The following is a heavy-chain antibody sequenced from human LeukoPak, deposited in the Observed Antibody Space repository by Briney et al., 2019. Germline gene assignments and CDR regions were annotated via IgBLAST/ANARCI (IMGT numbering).Heavy chain of an antibody. J-gene: IGHJ4*02. Sequence: SETLSLNCTVSGSFIGSSSFYWAWIRQTPGKGLEWIGSLAYSGSTYYKSSLKSRVALSVDAAKNQFSLNLTSVTAADTALFYCASSTSYYYDTSGYFEYWGQGILVTVSS. D-gene: IGHD3-22*01. V-gene: IGHV4-39*01. CDR1: GSFIGSSSFY. CDR3: ASSTSYYYDTSGYFEY. CDR2: LAYSGST.